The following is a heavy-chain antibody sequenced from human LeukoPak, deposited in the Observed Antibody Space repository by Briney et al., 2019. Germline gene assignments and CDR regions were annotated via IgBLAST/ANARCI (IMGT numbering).Heavy chain of an antibody. V-gene: IGHV1-2*02. J-gene: IGHJ3*02. CDR3: ARDRNSGSSLDI. D-gene: IGHD6-6*01. CDR1: GYTFTGYY. CDR2: IYPYSGDT. Sequence: GASVKVSCMASGYTFTGYYIHWVRQAPGQGLEWMGWIYPYSGDTNYAQNFQGRVTMTRDTSISTAYMELSSLKSDDTAVYYCARDRNSGSSLDIWGQGTMLTVSS.